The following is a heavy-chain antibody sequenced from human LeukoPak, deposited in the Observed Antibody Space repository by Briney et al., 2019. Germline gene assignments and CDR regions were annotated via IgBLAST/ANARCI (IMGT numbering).Heavy chain of an antibody. CDR2: IKQDGSEK. CDR1: GFTFSSYS. CDR3: ARAGGDWGWFDP. J-gene: IGHJ5*02. V-gene: IGHV3-7*01. Sequence: PGGSLRLSCAASGFTFSSYSMNWVRQAPGKGLEWVANIKQDGSEKYYVDSVKGRFTISRDNAKNSLYLQMNSLRAEDTAVYYCARAGGDWGWFDPWGQGTLVTVSS. D-gene: IGHD2-21*02.